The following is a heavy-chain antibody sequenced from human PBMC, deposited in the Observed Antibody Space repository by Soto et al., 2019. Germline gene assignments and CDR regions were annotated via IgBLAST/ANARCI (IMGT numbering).Heavy chain of an antibody. V-gene: IGHV1-18*04. Sequence: ASVKVSCKASGYTFTSYCISWVRQAPGQGLEWMGWISAYNGNTNYAQKLQGRVTMTTDTSTSTAYMELRSLRSDDTAVYYCARADIVVVPAEGFDPWGQGTLVTVSS. CDR1: GYTFTSYC. D-gene: IGHD2-2*01. CDR3: ARADIVVVPAEGFDP. CDR2: ISAYNGNT. J-gene: IGHJ5*02.